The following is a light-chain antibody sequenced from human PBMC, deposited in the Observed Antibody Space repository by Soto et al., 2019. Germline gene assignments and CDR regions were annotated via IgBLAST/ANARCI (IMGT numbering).Light chain of an antibody. J-gene: IGKJ1*01. Sequence: DIQMTQSPSTLSASVVDRVTITCRAIQSISIWLAWYQQKPGKAPKILIYKASSLESGVPSRFSGSGSGTEFTLTISSLQPDDFATYYCQQYSTYTPRTFGQGTKVDIK. V-gene: IGKV1-5*03. CDR3: QQYSTYTPRT. CDR1: QSISIW. CDR2: KAS.